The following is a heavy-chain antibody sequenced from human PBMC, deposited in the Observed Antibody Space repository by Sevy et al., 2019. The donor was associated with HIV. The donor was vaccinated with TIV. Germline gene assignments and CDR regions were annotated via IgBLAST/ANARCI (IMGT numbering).Heavy chain of an antibody. V-gene: IGHV3-30-3*01. CDR2: ISYDGINK. CDR1: GFTXSDYA. Sequence: GGSLRLSCAASGFTXSDYAMHWVRHTQGKGLEWVAVISYDGINKNYANSVKGRFTLSRDNSKNTLSLQMNSPRTEDTAVYYCARDRXXXXXXXXXXXWGQXTLVTVSS. J-gene: IGHJ1*01. CDR3: ARDRXXXXXXXXXXX.